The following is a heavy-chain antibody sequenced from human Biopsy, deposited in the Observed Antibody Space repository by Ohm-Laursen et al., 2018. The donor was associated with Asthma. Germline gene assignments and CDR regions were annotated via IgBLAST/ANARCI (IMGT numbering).Heavy chain of an antibody. CDR2: INSVFGTT. V-gene: IGHV1-69*01. J-gene: IGHJ4*02. CDR1: GGTFNTYV. CDR3: ARKAGSCISRTCYSLDF. Sequence: SSVKVSCKPLGGTFNTYVIGWVRQAPGPGLGWMGGINSVFGTTTYPQKFQDRVTITADDSTSTVYMELSSLRSEDSAVYYCARKAGSCISRTCYSLDFWGQGTLVTVSS. D-gene: IGHD2-2*01.